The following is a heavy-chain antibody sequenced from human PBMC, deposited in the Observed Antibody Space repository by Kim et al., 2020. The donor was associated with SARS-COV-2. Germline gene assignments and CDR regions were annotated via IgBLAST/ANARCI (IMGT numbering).Heavy chain of an antibody. Sequence: YSPSFQGQVTISADKSISTAYLQWSSLKASDTAMYYCAMGGDYGDFYFQHWGQGTLVTVSS. V-gene: IGHV5-51*01. CDR3: AMGGDYGDFYFQH. J-gene: IGHJ1*01. D-gene: IGHD4-17*01.